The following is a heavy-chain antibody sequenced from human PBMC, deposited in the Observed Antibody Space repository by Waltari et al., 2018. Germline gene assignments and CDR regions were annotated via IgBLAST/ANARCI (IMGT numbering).Heavy chain of an antibody. Sequence: QVQLQQWGAGLLKPSETLSLTFAVYGGSFSGYYWSWIRQPPGKGLEWIGEINHSGSTNYNPSLKSRVTISVDTSKNQFSLKLSSVTAADTAVYYCARGRQDTAMGWAPYYYYGMDVWGQGTTVTVSS. CDR3: ARGRQDTAMGWAPYYYYGMDV. J-gene: IGHJ6*02. V-gene: IGHV4-34*01. D-gene: IGHD5-18*01. CDR1: GGSFSGYY. CDR2: INHSGST.